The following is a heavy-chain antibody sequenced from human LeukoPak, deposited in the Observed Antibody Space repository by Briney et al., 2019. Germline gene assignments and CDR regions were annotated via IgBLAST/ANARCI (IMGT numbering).Heavy chain of an antibody. Sequence: GGSPRLSCAASGFTFSSYGMHWVRQAPGKGLEWVAVISYDGSNKYYADSVKGRFTISRDNSKNTLYLQMNSLRAEDTAVYYCANGNILADFDYWGQGTLVTVSS. CDR1: GFTFSSYG. D-gene: IGHD3-9*01. V-gene: IGHV3-30*18. CDR2: ISYDGSNK. J-gene: IGHJ4*02. CDR3: ANGNILADFDY.